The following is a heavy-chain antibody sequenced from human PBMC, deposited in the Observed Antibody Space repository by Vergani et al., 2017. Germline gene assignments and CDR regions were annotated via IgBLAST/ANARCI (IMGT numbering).Heavy chain of an antibody. Sequence: QVQLVESGGGVVQPGRSLRLSCTASGFTFSSFAMHWVRQAPGKGLEWVAVISYDGSNKYYADSVKGRFTISRDNSKNTLYLQMNRLRAEDTAVYYCAKDSHLWELLSWHYVDYWDRRTLVTVSS. J-gene: IGHJ4*02. V-gene: IGHV3-30*18. CDR1: GFTFSSFA. D-gene: IGHD1-26*01. CDR2: ISYDGSNK. CDR3: AKDSHLWELLSWHYVDY.